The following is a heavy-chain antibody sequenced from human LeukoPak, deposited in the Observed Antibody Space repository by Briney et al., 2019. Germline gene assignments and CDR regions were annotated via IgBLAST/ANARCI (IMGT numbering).Heavy chain of an antibody. Sequence: ASVKVSCKAYRYTFSSYYMHWVRQAPGQGLEWMGRINPNSGDTNYTQRFQGRVTMTRDTSINTAYMELSRLKSDDTAVYYCARDLASCGGDCPWWFDTWGQGTLVTVSS. CDR1: RYTFSSYY. CDR3: ARDLASCGGDCPWWFDT. D-gene: IGHD2-21*02. V-gene: IGHV1-2*02. CDR2: INPNSGDT. J-gene: IGHJ5*02.